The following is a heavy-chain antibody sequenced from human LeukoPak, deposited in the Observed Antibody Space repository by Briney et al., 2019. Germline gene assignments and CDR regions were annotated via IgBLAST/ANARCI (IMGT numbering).Heavy chain of an antibody. CDR3: ARSGYYYGSGSQLDY. J-gene: IGHJ4*02. V-gene: IGHV4-34*01. D-gene: IGHD3-10*01. Sequence: SETLSLTCAVYGGSFSGYYWSWIRQPPGKGLEWIGEINHSGSTNYNPSLKSRVTISVDTSKNQFSLKLSSVTAADTAVYYCARSGYYYGSGSQLDYWGQGTLVTVSS. CDR2: INHSGST. CDR1: GGSFSGYY.